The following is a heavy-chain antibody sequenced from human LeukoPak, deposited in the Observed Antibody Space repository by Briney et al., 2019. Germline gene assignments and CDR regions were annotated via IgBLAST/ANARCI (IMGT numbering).Heavy chain of an antibody. CDR3: SNTNRGWYGVGDY. J-gene: IGHJ4*02. D-gene: IGHD6-19*01. Sequence: SETLSLTCTVSGDSISSSSYSWGWIRQPPGKGLEWIGSIYHSESTYYNPSLKSRVTISVDTSKNQFSLKLSSVTAADTAVYYCSNTNRGWYGVGDYWSQGALFTVSS. CDR1: GDSISSSSYS. V-gene: IGHV4-39*01. CDR2: IYHSEST.